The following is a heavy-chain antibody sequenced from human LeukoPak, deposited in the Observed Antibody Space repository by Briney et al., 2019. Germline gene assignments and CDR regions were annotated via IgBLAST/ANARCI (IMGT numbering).Heavy chain of an antibody. V-gene: IGHV5-51*01. D-gene: IGHD1-26*01. Sequence: GESLKISCQGSGYTFTAYWIGWVRQMPGKGLEWVGIIHLGDSDTRYSPSFQGQVTISADKSITTAYLQWSSLKASDTAMYYCGRHQHSGSYGAFDIWGQGTMVTVSS. CDR1: GYTFTAYW. CDR2: IHLGDSDT. J-gene: IGHJ3*02. CDR3: GRHQHSGSYGAFDI.